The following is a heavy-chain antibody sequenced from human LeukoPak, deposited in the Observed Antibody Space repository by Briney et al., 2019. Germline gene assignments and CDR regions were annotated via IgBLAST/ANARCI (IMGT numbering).Heavy chain of an antibody. J-gene: IGHJ6*03. V-gene: IGHV3-7*01. D-gene: IGHD2-15*01. Sequence: GGSLRLSCAAPGFTFSYYWMSWVRQAPGRGLEWVANINQDGSEKHYVASVEGRFTISTDNAKNSLYLQMNSLRAEDTAVYYCAREECFGSRCYSSNPTWYFYYMDVWGKGTTVTVSS. CDR1: GFTFSYYW. CDR3: AREECFGSRCYSSNPTWYFYYMDV. CDR2: INQDGSEK.